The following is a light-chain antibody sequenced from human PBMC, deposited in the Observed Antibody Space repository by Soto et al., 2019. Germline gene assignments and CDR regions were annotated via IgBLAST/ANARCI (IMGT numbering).Light chain of an antibody. CDR3: QQRSNWPLT. CDR2: GAS. V-gene: IGKV3-15*01. J-gene: IGKJ4*01. CDR1: QSVSSN. Sequence: EIVLTQSPATLSLSPGERATLSCRASQSVSSNLAWYQQKPGQAPRLLIYGASTRATGIPARFSGSGSGTEFTLTISSLQSEDFAVYYCQQRSNWPLTFGGGTKV.